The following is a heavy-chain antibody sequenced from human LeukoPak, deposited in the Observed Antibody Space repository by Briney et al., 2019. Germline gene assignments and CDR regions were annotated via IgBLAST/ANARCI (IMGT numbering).Heavy chain of an antibody. J-gene: IGHJ2*01. CDR1: GGSISSGSYY. Sequence: SETLSLTCTVSGGSISSGSYYWSWIRQPAGKGLEWIGRIYTSGSTNYNPSLKSRVTISVDTSKNQFSLKLSSVTVADTAVYYCARHPLGSSWYRGVWYFDLWGRGTLVTVSS. D-gene: IGHD6-13*01. V-gene: IGHV4-61*02. CDR2: IYTSGST. CDR3: ARHPLGSSWYRGVWYFDL.